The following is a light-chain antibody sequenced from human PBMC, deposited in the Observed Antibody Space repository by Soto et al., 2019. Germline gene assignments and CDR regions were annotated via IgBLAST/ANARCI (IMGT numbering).Light chain of an antibody. Sequence: DIQMTQSPSSLSASVGDRVTITCRASQSISSYLNWYQQKPGKAPKLLIYAASSLQSGDPSRFSGSGSGTDFTLTISSLQPEDFVTYYCQQSYRLPLTFGGGTKVDIK. CDR2: AAS. CDR3: QQSYRLPLT. J-gene: IGKJ4*01. V-gene: IGKV1-39*01. CDR1: QSISSY.